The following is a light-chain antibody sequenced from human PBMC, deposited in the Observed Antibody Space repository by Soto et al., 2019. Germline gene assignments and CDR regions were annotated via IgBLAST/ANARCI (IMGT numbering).Light chain of an antibody. J-gene: IGKJ4*01. V-gene: IGKV1-33*01. CDR2: DAS. CDR3: QQYYNLALT. Sequence: DIQMTQSPSSLSASVGDRVTITCQASHDINNFLNWYQHKPGKAPKLLIYDASVSETGVPSRFSGSGSGTYFTFTINSLQPEDIATYYCQQYYNLALTFGGGTKVDIK. CDR1: HDINNF.